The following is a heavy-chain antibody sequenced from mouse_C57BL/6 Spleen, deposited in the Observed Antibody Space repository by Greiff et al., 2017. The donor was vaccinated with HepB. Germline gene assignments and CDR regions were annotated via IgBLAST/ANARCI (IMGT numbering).Heavy chain of an antibody. V-gene: IGHV1-81*01. CDR1: GYTFTSYG. Sequence: QVQLQQSGAELARPGASVKLSCKASGYTFTSYGISWVKQRTGQGLEWIGEIYPRSGNTYYNEKLKGKATLTADKSSSTAYMELRSLTSEDSAVYFCARVRITTVVDSYYFDYWGQGTTLTVSS. J-gene: IGHJ2*01. CDR2: IYPRSGNT. D-gene: IGHD1-1*01. CDR3: ARVRITTVVDSYYFDY.